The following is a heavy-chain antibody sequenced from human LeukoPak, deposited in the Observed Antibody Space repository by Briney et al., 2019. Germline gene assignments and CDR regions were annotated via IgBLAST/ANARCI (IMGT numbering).Heavy chain of an antibody. CDR3: ARDPSKAAGKALDV. CDR1: GGTFSSYT. J-gene: IGHJ6*04. V-gene: IGHV1-69*04. D-gene: IGHD6-13*01. CDR2: IIPILGIA. Sequence: SVKVSCKASGGTFSSYTISWVRQAPGQGLEWMGRIIPILGIANYEQKFQGRVTITADKSTSTAYMELSSLRSEDTAVYYCARDPSKAAGKALDVWGKGTTVTVSS.